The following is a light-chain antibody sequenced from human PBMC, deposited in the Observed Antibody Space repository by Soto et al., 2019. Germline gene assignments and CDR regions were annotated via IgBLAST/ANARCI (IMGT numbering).Light chain of an antibody. Sequence: EIVMTQSPATLSVSPGERATLSCRASQSIRSSLAWHQQRPGQAPRLLIYEASTRAPGIPARFSGSGSGTEFTLTISSLQSEDFAVYYCQQYDYLWTFCQGTNVDI. J-gene: IGKJ1*01. CDR1: QSIRSS. CDR2: EAS. V-gene: IGKV3-15*01. CDR3: QQYDYLWT.